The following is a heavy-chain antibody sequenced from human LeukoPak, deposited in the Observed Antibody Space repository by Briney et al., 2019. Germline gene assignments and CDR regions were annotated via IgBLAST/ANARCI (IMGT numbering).Heavy chain of an antibody. CDR2: INPNSGGT. CDR1: GYTFTSYY. J-gene: IGHJ6*03. V-gene: IGHV1-2*02. D-gene: IGHD6-6*01. Sequence: ASVKVSCKASGYTFTSYYMHWGRQAPGQGLEWMGWINPNSGGTNYAQKFQGRVTMTRDTSISTAYMELSRLRSDDTAVYYCARIARHSYYYYYMDVWGKGTTVTVSS. CDR3: ARIARHSYYYYYMDV.